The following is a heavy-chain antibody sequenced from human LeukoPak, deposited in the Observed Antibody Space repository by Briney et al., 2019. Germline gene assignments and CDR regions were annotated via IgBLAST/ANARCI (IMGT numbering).Heavy chain of an antibody. V-gene: IGHV4-59*08. CDR2: IYYSGST. CDR3: ASSYDILTGYSPRYYYYGMDV. CDR1: GGSISSYY. J-gene: IGHJ6*01. Sequence: PSETLSLTCTVSGGSISSYYWSWLRQPPGKGLEWIGYIYYSGSTNYNPSLKSRVTISVDTSKNQFSLKLSSVTAADTAVYYCASSYDILTGYSPRYYYYGMDVWGQGTTVTVSS. D-gene: IGHD3-9*01.